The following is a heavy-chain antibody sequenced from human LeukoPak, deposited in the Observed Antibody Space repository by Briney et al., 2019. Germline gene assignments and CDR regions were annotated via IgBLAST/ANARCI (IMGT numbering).Heavy chain of an antibody. J-gene: IGHJ4*02. CDR2: IYYSGST. V-gene: IGHV4-31*03. CDR1: GGSISSGGYY. D-gene: IGHD3-3*01. Sequence: PSQTLSLTCTVSGGSISSGGYYWSWIRQHPGKGLEWIGYIYYSGSTYYNPSLKSRATISVDTSKNQFSLKLSSVTAADTAVYYCARTLRFLEWFDYWGQGTLVTVSS. CDR3: ARTLRFLEWFDY.